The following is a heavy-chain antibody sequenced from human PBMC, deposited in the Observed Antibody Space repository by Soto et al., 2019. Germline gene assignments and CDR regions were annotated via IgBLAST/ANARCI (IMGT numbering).Heavy chain of an antibody. D-gene: IGHD4-4*01. CDR3: ARLQITTYYYYYGMDV. CDR1: GGSFSGYY. J-gene: IGHJ6*02. Sequence: TLSLTCAVYGGSFSGYYWSWIRQPPGKALEWLARIDWDDDKYYSTSLKTRLTISKDTSKNQVVLTMTNMDPVDTATYYCARLQITTYYYYYGMDVWGQGTTVTVSS. CDR2: IDWDDDK. V-gene: IGHV2-70*11.